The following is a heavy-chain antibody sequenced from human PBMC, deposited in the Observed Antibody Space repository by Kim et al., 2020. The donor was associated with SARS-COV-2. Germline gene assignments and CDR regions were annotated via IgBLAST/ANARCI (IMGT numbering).Heavy chain of an antibody. CDR1: GGSISSYY. J-gene: IGHJ6*02. Sequence: SETLSLTCTVSGGSISSYYWSWIRQPPGKGLEWIGYIYYSGSTNYNPSLKSRVTISVDTSKNQFSLKLSSVTAADTAVYYCARLPMVRGVNGYYYYGMDVWGRGTTVTASS. CDR2: IYYSGST. V-gene: IGHV4-59*08. CDR3: ARLPMVRGVNGYYYYGMDV. D-gene: IGHD3-10*01.